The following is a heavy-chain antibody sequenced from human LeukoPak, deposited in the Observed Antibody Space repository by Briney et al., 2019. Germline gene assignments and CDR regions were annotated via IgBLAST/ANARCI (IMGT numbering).Heavy chain of an antibody. V-gene: IGHV1-2*06. CDR1: GYTFTGYY. CDR2: INPNSGGT. J-gene: IGHJ4*02. D-gene: IGHD4-17*01. CDR3: AREADYGDYTHFDY. Sequence: ASVKVSCKASGYTFTGYYMHWVRQAPGQGLEWMGRINPNSGGTNYAQKFQGRVTMTRDTSTSTAYMELSRLRSDDTAVYYCAREADYGDYTHFDYWGQGTLVTVSS.